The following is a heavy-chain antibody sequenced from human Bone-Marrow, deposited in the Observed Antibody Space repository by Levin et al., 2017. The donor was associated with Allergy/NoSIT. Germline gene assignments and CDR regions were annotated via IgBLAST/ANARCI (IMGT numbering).Heavy chain of an antibody. CDR2: MNPNSGNT. V-gene: IGHV1-8*01. CDR3: ARGFGTYYGSGSYYNGYYDDYGMDV. D-gene: IGHD3-10*01. Sequence: ASVKVSCKASGYTFTSYDINWVRQATGQGLEWMGWMNPNSGNTGYAQKFQGRVTMTRNTSISTAYMELSSLRSEDTAVYYCARGFGTYYGSGSYYNGYYDDYGMDVWGQGTTVTVSS. J-gene: IGHJ6*02. CDR1: GYTFTSYD.